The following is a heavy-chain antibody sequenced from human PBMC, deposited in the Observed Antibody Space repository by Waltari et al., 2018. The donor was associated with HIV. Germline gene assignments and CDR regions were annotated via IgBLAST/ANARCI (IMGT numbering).Heavy chain of an antibody. Sequence: QVHLVASGGTVVQPGKSLRLSCVPDGFTLPDYAMSWFRQTPGAGLQWVAILWPDGNTRFYAPFVRGRFSISRDNTKKTVFLQMRALRADDTGVYFCARQGNTGTYFGGHRWGRGT. CDR3: ARQGNTGTYFGGHR. CDR2: LWPDGNTR. D-gene: IGHD3-10*01. CDR1: GFTLPDYA. J-gene: IGHJ4*02. V-gene: IGHV3-33*01.